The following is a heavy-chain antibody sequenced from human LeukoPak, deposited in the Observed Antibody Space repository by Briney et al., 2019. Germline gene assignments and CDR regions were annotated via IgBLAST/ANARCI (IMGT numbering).Heavy chain of an antibody. Sequence: GGSLRLSCATSGFTFSSYAMSWVRQAPGKGLEWVSGIGASGGSTYYADSVKGRFTISRDNSKNTLYLQMNSLRTEDTAVYYCAKGARWWSPLDYWGQGILVTVSS. J-gene: IGHJ4*02. CDR3: AKGARWWSPLDY. CDR2: IGASGGST. V-gene: IGHV3-23*01. D-gene: IGHD2-15*01. CDR1: GFTFSSYA.